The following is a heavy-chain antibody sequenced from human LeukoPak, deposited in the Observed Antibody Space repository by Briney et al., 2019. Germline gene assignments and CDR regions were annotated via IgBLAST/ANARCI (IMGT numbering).Heavy chain of an antibody. Sequence: ASVKVSCKASGGTFSSYAISWVRQAPRQGLEWTGRIIPILGIANYAQKFQGRVTITADKSTSTAYMELSSLRSEDTAVYYCARDTEIYGSGSYFDYWGQGTLVTVSS. D-gene: IGHD3-10*01. CDR1: GGTFSSYA. CDR3: ARDTEIYGSGSYFDY. CDR2: IIPILGIA. J-gene: IGHJ4*02. V-gene: IGHV1-69*04.